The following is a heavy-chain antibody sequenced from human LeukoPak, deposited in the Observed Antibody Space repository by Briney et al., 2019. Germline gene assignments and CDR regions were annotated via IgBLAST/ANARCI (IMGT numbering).Heavy chain of an antibody. CDR3: ARGKDSNYSYYYYYYYMDV. V-gene: IGHV4-59*01. Sequence: PSETLSLTCTVSGGSISSYYWSWIRQPPGKGLELIGYIYYSGSTNYNPSLKSRVTISVDTSKNQFSLKLSSVTAADTAVYYCARGKDSNYSYYYYYYYMDVWGKGTTVTVSS. D-gene: IGHD4-11*01. CDR2: IYYSGST. J-gene: IGHJ6*03. CDR1: GGSISSYY.